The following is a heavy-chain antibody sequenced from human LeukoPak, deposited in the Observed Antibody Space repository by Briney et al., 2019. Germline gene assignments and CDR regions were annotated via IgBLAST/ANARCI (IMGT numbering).Heavy chain of an antibody. CDR1: GFTFSSYW. D-gene: IGHD3-3*01. CDR2: IKQDGSEK. Sequence: GGSLRLSCAASGFTFSSYWMSWVRQAPGKGLEWVANIKQDGSEKYYVDSVKGRFTISRDNAKNSLYLQMNSLRAEDTAVYYCARVSRSRLLSYFDYWGQGTLVTVSS. V-gene: IGHV3-7*01. J-gene: IGHJ4*02. CDR3: ARVSRSRLLSYFDY.